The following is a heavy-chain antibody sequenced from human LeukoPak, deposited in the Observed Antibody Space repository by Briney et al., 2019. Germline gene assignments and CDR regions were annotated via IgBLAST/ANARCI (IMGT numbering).Heavy chain of an antibody. CDR3: ARDDIAAAGPLDY. CDR2: ISYDGSNK. CDR1: GFTFSSYA. V-gene: IGHV3-30*09. J-gene: IGHJ4*02. D-gene: IGHD6-13*01. Sequence: GGSLRLSCAASGFTFSSYAMHWVRQAPGKGLEWVAVISYDGSNKYYADSLKGRFAISRDNSKNTLYLQMNSLRAEDTAVYYCARDDIAAAGPLDYWGQGTLVTVSS.